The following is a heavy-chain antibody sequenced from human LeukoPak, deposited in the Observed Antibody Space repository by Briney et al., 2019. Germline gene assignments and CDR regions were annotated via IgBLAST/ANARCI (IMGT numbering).Heavy chain of an antibody. V-gene: IGHV3-23*01. CDR1: GFTFSSYG. CDR3: ARVQGGGYRTADY. D-gene: IGHD6-19*01. CDR2: ISGSGGST. Sequence: PGGSLRLSCAASGFTFSSYGMSWVRQAPGKGLEWVSAISGSGGSTYYADSVKGRFTISRDNSKNTLFLQMNSLRSEDTAMYYCARVQGGGYRTADYWGQGTLVTVSS. J-gene: IGHJ4*02.